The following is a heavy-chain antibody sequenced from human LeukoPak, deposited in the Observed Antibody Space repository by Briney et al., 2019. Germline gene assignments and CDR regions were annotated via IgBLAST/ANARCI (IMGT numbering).Heavy chain of an antibody. CDR1: GGSISSYY. D-gene: IGHD5-18*01. V-gene: IGHV4-59*01. CDR2: IYYRGST. Sequence: PSETLSLTCTVSGGSISSYYWSWIRQPPGKGLEWIGYIYYRGSTNYNPSLKSRVTISVDTSKNQFSLRLSSVTAADTAVYYCASNVDTTLVGLYWYFDLWGRGTLVTVSS. CDR3: ASNVDTTLVGLYWYFDL. J-gene: IGHJ2*01.